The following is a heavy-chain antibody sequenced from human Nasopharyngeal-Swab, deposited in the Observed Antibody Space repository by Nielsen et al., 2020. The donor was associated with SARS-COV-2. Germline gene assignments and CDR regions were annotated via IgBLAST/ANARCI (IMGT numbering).Heavy chain of an antibody. J-gene: IGHJ4*02. D-gene: IGHD3-10*01. CDR2: ISSSGSTI. CDR3: ARAVELWSNPSYFDS. V-gene: IGHV3-11*01. CDR1: GFTFSDYY. Sequence: GESLKISCAASGFTFSDYYMSWIRQAPGKGLEWVSYISSSGSTIYYADSLQGRLTISRDNAKNSLYLQMNSLTAEDTAVYYCARAVELWSNPSYFDSWGQGTLVTVSS.